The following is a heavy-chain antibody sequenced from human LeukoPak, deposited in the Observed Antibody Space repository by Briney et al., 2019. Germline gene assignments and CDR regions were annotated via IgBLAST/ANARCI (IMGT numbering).Heavy chain of an antibody. V-gene: IGHV5-51*01. D-gene: IGHD2-15*01. CDR1: GYLFTNYW. J-gene: IGHJ6*03. Sequence: GEPLKISCKASGYLFTNYWIGWVRQMPGRGLEVMGIIYPGDSETKYSPSFQGQVTLSADKSISTAYLQWSRLEASDTAIYYCARHLHLVGYYMDVWGKGTTVTVSS. CDR2: IYPGDSET. CDR3: ARHLHLVGYYMDV.